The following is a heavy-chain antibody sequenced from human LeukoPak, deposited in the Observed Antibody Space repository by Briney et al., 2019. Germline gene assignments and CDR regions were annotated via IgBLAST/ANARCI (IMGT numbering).Heavy chain of an antibody. J-gene: IGHJ4*02. CDR2: FDPEDGET. CDR3: ATGVYYYDSSGYSQFDY. CDR1: GYTLTELS. Sequence: ASVKVSCKVSGYTLTELSMHWVRQAPGKGLEWMGRFDPEDGETIYAQKFQGRVTMTEDTSTDTAYMELSSLRSEDTAVYYCATGVYYYDSSGYSQFDYWGQGTLVTVPS. V-gene: IGHV1-24*01. D-gene: IGHD3-22*01.